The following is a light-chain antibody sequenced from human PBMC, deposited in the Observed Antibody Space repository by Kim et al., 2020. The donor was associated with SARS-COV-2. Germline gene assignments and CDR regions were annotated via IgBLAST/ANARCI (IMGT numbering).Light chain of an antibody. CDR1: QSVSSY. CDR3: QQRSNWPPWT. CDR2: DAS. J-gene: IGKJ1*01. V-gene: IGKV3-11*01. Sequence: CQGERAPLSCRASQSVSSYLAWYQQNPGLAPRLLTYDASNRATGIPARFSGSGSGTDFTLTISSLEPEDFAVYYCQQRSNWPPWTYGQGTKVEIK.